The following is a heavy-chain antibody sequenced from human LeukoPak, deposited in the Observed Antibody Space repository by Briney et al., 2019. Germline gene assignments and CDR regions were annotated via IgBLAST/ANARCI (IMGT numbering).Heavy chain of an antibody. J-gene: IGHJ2*01. CDR1: GFTFSKYG. CDR3: AKDHGDSSGWYWYFDL. V-gene: IGHV3-23*01. D-gene: IGHD6-19*01. CDR2: ISGSGGST. Sequence: GGSLRLSCAASGFTFSKYGMSWVRQAPGKGLEWVSLISGSGGSTYTANAVKGRFTISRDNSKNMLYLQMDSLRAEDTAVYYCAKDHGDSSGWYWYFDLWGRGTLVTVSS.